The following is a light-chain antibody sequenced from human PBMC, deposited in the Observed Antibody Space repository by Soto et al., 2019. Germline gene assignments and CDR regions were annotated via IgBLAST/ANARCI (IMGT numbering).Light chain of an antibody. CDR1: QSVRSS. V-gene: IGKV3D-11*02. J-gene: IGKJ4*01. CDR3: QQRSKWHEVT. CDR2: GAS. Sequence: EIVVTQSPPALSLSPGERATRSCRPGQSVRSSLGWSQQKHGQNTTLLLFGASPRAAGIRARFSGSGSGTAFTLPISSIEHEDFAASYCQQRSKWHEVTFGGGTKVDIK.